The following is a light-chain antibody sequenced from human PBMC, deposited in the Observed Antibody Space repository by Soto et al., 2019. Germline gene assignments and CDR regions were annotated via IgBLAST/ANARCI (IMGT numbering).Light chain of an antibody. CDR3: QHYNSYPYT. CDR2: KAS. V-gene: IGKV1-5*03. J-gene: IGKJ2*01. CDR1: HSIGTW. Sequence: IQMTQSPSTLSASVGNRVSITCRASHSIGTWLAWHQQKPGKAPKSLINKASNLDTVIPSRFNGSGSGKVFTLTISSLQHDDFETYYYQHYNSYPYTFGQGTKLEIK.